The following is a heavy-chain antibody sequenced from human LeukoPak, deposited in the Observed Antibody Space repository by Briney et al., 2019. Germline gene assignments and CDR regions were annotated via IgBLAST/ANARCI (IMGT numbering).Heavy chain of an antibody. D-gene: IGHD3-3*01. CDR2: IYTSGST. V-gene: IGHV4-61*02. CDR1: GGSISSGSYY. CDR3: ARELYDFWSGYYYGPSYNWFDP. J-gene: IGHJ5*02. Sequence: SQTLSLTCTVSGGSISSGSYYWSWIRQPAGKGLEWIGRIYTSGSTNYNPSLKSRVTISVDTSKNQFSRKLSSVTAADTAVYYCARELYDFWSGYYYGPSYNWFDPWGQGTLVTVSS.